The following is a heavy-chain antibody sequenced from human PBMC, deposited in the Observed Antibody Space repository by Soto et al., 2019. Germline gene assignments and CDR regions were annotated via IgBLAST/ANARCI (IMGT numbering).Heavy chain of an antibody. CDR2: IWYDGSNK. CDR3: ARDRRFLEWLDY. CDR1: GFTFTSYG. J-gene: IGHJ4*02. D-gene: IGHD3-3*01. V-gene: IGHV3-33*01. Sequence: QVQLVESGGGVVQPGRSLTLSCVASGFTFTSYGIHWVRQAPGKGLEWVAVIWYDGSNKYYGDSVKGRFSISRGNSKNTVFLQMNSLRAEDTAVYYCARDRRFLEWLDYWGQGTLVSVSS.